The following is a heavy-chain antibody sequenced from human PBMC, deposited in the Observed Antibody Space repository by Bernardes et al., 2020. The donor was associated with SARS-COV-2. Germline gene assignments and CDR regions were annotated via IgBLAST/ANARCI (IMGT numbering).Heavy chain of an antibody. V-gene: IGHV3-74*01. Sequence: GSLRLSCAASGFAFSSYWMHWVRQAPGKGLVWVSRINSDGRSTNYAAAVKGRFTMFRDNAKNTLYLQMNNLRADDTAMYYCTRGRESAIVVEVAAADAFDIW. CDR1: GFAFSSYW. D-gene: IGHD2-15*01. J-gene: IGHJ3*02. CDR3: TRGRESAIVVEVAAADAFDI. CDR2: INSDGRST.